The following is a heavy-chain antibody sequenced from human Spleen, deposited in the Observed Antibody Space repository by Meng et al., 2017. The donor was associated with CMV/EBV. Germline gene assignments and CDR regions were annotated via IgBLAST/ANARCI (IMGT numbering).Heavy chain of an antibody. CDR1: GFPFSNSA. CDR2: IWYDGSNE. D-gene: IGHD3-3*01. Sequence: AASGFPFSNSAMHWVRQAPGKGLQWVALIWYDGSNEYYADSVQGRFSISRDNSKNTLYLQMNSLRAEDTAVYYCARDLEITVFGVVQSNNYGMDVWGQGTTVTVSS. V-gene: IGHV3-33*01. CDR3: ARDLEITVFGVVQSNNYGMDV. J-gene: IGHJ6*02.